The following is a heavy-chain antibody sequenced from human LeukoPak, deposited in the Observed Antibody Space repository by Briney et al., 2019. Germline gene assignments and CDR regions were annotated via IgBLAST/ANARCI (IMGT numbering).Heavy chain of an antibody. V-gene: IGHV1-46*01. Sequence: ASVKVSCKAFGYSFTSYYMHWVRQAPGQGLEWMGIINPSGGSTSYAQKFQGRVTITRDTSTSTVYMELSSLRSEDTAVYYCARGEMDDYGDYELDYWGQGTLVTVSS. D-gene: IGHD4-17*01. CDR3: ARGEMDDYGDYELDY. J-gene: IGHJ4*02. CDR1: GYSFTSYY. CDR2: INPSGGST.